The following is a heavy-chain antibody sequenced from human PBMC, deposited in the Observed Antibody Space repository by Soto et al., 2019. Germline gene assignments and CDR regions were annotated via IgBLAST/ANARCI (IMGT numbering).Heavy chain of an antibody. CDR2: IDPSDSYT. D-gene: IGHD3-10*01. Sequence: GESLKISCKGSGYSFTSYWISWVRQMPGKGLEWMGRIDPSDSYTNYSPSFQGHVTISADKSISTAYLQWSSLKSSDTAMYYCARLRFGELSPFDYWGQGTLVTVAS. J-gene: IGHJ4*02. V-gene: IGHV5-10-1*01. CDR3: ARLRFGELSPFDY. CDR1: GYSFTSYW.